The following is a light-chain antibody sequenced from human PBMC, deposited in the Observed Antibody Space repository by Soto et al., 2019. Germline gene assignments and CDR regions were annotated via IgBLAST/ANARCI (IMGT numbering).Light chain of an antibody. CDR1: QSISSW. J-gene: IGKJ1*01. CDR2: KAS. V-gene: IGKV1-5*03. Sequence: DIQMTQSPSTLSASVGDRVTITCRASQSISSWLAWYQQKPGKAPKVLIYKASSLESGVPSRFSGSGSVTDFPLTISSLQPDDFATYYCQQSNTYPWTFGQGTQVEIK. CDR3: QQSNTYPWT.